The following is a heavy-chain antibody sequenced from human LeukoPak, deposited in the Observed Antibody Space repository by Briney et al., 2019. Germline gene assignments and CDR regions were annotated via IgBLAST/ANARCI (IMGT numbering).Heavy chain of an antibody. CDR1: GYTFTGYY. CDR3: ARGELVIMDSYGSSFDY. Sequence: ASVKVSCKASGYTFTGYYMHWVRQAPGQGLEWMGWINPNSGGTNYAQKFQGWVTMTRDTSISTAYMELSRLRSDDTAVYYCARGELVIMDSYGSSFDYWGQGTLVTVSS. D-gene: IGHD3-9*01. CDR2: INPNSGGT. V-gene: IGHV1-2*04. J-gene: IGHJ4*02.